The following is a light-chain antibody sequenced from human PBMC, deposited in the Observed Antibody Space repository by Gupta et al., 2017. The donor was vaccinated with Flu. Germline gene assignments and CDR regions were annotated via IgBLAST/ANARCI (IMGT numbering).Light chain of an antibody. CDR1: QGLVYSDVSTY. J-gene: IGKJ1*01. V-gene: IGKV2-30*01. CDR2: QVS. Sequence: TLGQPASISCRSSQGLVYSDVSTYLHWFQQRPGQSPRRLIYQVSYRDSGVPERFSGSGSGTDFTLKISRVEAENVGIYFCMQGAHWPWAFGQGTTVEIK. CDR3: MQGAHWPWA.